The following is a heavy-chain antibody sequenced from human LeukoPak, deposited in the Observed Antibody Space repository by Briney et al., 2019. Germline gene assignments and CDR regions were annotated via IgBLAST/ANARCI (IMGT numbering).Heavy chain of an antibody. CDR3: ARDSDGVRGVIDY. V-gene: IGHV3-9*01. Sequence: SGGSLRLSCAASGFTFDDYAMHWVRQAPGKGLEWVSGISWNSGSIGYADSVKGRFTISRDNAKNSLYLQMNSLRAEDTALYYCARDSDGVRGVIDYWGQGTLVTVSS. J-gene: IGHJ4*02. CDR2: ISWNSGSI. D-gene: IGHD3-10*01. CDR1: GFTFDDYA.